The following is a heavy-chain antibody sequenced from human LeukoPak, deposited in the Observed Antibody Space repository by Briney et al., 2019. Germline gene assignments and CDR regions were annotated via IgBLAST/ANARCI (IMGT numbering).Heavy chain of an antibody. CDR3: AKEYSSSWTRDAFDI. Sequence: GGSLRLSCAASGFTFSSYSMNWVRQAPGKGLEWVSAISGSGGSTYYADSVKGPFTISRDNSKNTLYLQMNSLRAEDTAAYYCAKEYSSSWTRDAFDIWGQGTMVTVSS. D-gene: IGHD6-13*01. J-gene: IGHJ3*02. V-gene: IGHV3-23*01. CDR1: GFTFSSYS. CDR2: ISGSGGST.